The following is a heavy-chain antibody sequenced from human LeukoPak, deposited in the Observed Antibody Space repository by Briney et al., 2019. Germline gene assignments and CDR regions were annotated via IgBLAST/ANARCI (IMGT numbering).Heavy chain of an antibody. Sequence: PGGSLRLSCAASGFTFSSSGMHWVRQAPGKGLEWVAVIWYDGSNKYYADSVKGRFTISRDNSKNTLYLQMNSLRAEDTAVYYCARDSGRVDYYYGMDVWGKGTTVTVSS. CDR1: GFTFSSSG. D-gene: IGHD1-26*01. CDR2: IWYDGSNK. J-gene: IGHJ6*04. V-gene: IGHV3-33*01. CDR3: ARDSGRVDYYYGMDV.